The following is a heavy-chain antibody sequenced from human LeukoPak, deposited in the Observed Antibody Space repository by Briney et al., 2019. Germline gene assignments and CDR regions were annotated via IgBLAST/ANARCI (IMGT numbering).Heavy chain of an antibody. Sequence: PGRSLRLSCVAPASTFDDYATHWVRQAPGKGLERVSGITWNSGSIGYADSVKGRFTVSRDNAKNSLYLQMDSLRAEDTALYYCAKTRASSTWYSGLGYWGQGTLVTVSS. CDR1: ASTFDDYA. CDR2: ITWNSGSI. V-gene: IGHV3-9*01. J-gene: IGHJ4*02. CDR3: AKTRASSTWYSGLGY. D-gene: IGHD6-13*01.